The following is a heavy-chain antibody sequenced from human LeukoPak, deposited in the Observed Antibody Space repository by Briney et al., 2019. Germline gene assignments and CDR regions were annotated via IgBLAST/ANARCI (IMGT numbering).Heavy chain of an antibody. CDR2: IKQDGSEK. D-gene: IGHD5-24*01. CDR3: ARVSRDGYYYYYYMDV. V-gene: IGHV3-7*01. CDR1: GFTFSSYW. Sequence: GRSLRPSCAASGFTFSSYWMSWVRQAPGKGLEWVANIKQDGSEKYCVDSVKGRFTIARDNAKNSLYLQMNSLRAEDTAVYYCARVSRDGYYYYYYMDVWGKGTTVTVSS. J-gene: IGHJ6*03.